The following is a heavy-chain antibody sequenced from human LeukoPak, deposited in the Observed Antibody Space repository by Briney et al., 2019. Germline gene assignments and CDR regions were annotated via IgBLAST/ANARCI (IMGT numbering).Heavy chain of an antibody. CDR2: VDSDGTST. CDR1: GFTFGGYW. V-gene: IGHV3-74*01. Sequence: GRSLRLSCAASGFTFGGYWMHWVRQPPGKGLVWVSRVDSDGTSTTYADSVKGRFTISRDNARNTLYLQMNSLRAEDTAVYYCAKGYSSGWFDYWGQGTLVTVSS. D-gene: IGHD6-19*01. CDR3: AKGYSSGWFDY. J-gene: IGHJ4*02.